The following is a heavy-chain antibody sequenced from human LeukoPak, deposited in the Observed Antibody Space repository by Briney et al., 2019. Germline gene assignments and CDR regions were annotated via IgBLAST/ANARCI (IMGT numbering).Heavy chain of an antibody. V-gene: IGHV4-61*03. CDR3: ARNRGKSDFNN. CDR1: GASFSSNGYH. CDR2: HSGNS. J-gene: IGHJ4*02. Sequence: SETLPLTCTVSGASFSSNGYHWSWIRQAPGKGLEWIGHSGNSDYKPSLKSRVTISTDTSNNHFSLNLVSVTAADTAVYYCARNRGKSDFNNWGQGTLVTVSS. D-gene: IGHD4-23*01.